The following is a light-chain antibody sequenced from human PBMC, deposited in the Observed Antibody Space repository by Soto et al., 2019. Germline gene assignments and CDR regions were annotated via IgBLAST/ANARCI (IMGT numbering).Light chain of an antibody. J-gene: IGLJ1*01. CDR2: EVT. V-gene: IGLV2-14*01. CDR3: CSYTSGTSV. CDR1: STDVNGRNY. Sequence: QSALTQPASVSGSPGQSITISCTGTSTDVNGRNYVSWYQQHPGKAPKVIIYEVTNRPSGISHRFSGSKSGNTASLTISGLQAEDEAAYYCCSYTSGTSVFGTATKLTVL.